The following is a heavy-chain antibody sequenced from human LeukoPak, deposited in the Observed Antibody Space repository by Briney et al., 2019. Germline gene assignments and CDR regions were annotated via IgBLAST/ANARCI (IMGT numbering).Heavy chain of an antibody. Sequence: SETLSPTCAVSGYSISSGHYWGWIRQPPGKGLEWIGSIYHSRSTNYNPSLKSRVTMSVDTSKNELSLKLSSVTAADTAVYYCARGTVIDCWGQGALVTVSS. D-gene: IGHD4-17*01. CDR1: GYSISSGHY. V-gene: IGHV4-38-2*01. J-gene: IGHJ4*02. CDR2: IYHSRST. CDR3: ARGTVIDC.